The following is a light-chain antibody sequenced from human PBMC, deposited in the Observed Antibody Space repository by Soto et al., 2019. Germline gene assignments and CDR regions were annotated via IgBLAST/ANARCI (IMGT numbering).Light chain of an antibody. Sequence: DIQMTQSPSTLSGSVGDRVTITCRASQTISSWLAWYQQKPGKAPKLLIYKASTLKSGVPSRFSGSGSGTEFTLTISSLQTDDFETYYCQHYTSYPEALGQGTKVDIK. CDR1: QTISSW. V-gene: IGKV1-5*03. CDR2: KAS. CDR3: QHYTSYPEA. J-gene: IGKJ1*01.